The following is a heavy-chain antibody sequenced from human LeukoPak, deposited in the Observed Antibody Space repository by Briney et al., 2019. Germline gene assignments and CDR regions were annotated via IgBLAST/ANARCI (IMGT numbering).Heavy chain of an antibody. CDR3: ARGVTIAAAGTSVDY. V-gene: IGHV1-69*01. CDR1: GGTFSSYA. J-gene: IGHJ4*02. CDR2: IIPIFGTA. Sequence: SVKVSCKASGGTFSSYAISWVRQAPGQGLEWMGGIIPIFGTANYAQKFQGRVTITADESTSTAYMELSSLRSEDTAVYYCARGVTIAAAGTSVDYWGQGTLVTVSS. D-gene: IGHD6-13*01.